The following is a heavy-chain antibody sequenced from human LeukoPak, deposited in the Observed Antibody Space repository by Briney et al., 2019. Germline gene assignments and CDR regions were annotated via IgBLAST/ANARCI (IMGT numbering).Heavy chain of an antibody. CDR2: VSDSGDGT. CDR3: AKDRACGQWNCQGSDY. CDR1: GMTFSSFW. J-gene: IGHJ4*02. V-gene: IGHV3-23*01. D-gene: IGHD1-7*01. Sequence: PGGSLRLSCAASGMTFSSFWMSWVRQAPGKGLEWVLGVSDSGDGTHYADSVKGRFTISRDNSKNTLYLQMNNLRAEDTAVYYCAKDRACGQWNCQGSDYWGQGTLVTVSS.